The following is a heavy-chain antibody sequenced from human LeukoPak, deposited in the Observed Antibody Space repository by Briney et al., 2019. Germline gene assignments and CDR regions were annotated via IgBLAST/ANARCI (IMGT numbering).Heavy chain of an antibody. CDR3: ARRSGLAVNDAFDI. V-gene: IGHV1-2*04. Sequence: ASVKVSCKASGYTFTGYYMHWVRQAPGQGLEWMGWINPNSGGTNYAQKFQGWVTMTRDTSISTAYMELSRLRSDDTAVYYCARRSGLAVNDAFDIWGQGTVVTVSS. J-gene: IGHJ3*02. D-gene: IGHD6-19*01. CDR1: GYTFTGYY. CDR2: INPNSGGT.